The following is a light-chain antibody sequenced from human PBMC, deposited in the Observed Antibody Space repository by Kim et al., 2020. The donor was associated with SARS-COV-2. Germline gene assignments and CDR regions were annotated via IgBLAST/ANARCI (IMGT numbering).Light chain of an antibody. V-gene: IGKV1-27*01. J-gene: IGKJ1*01. Sequence: ASLGDRVPLTCRASQDIKNYVAWYQQKPGSVPQVLIYAASTLHSGVPSRFSGGGSGTFFTLTINNLQSDDVATYFCQNYNTVPRMFGQGTKVDIK. CDR2: AAS. CDR3: QNYNTVPRM. CDR1: QDIKNY.